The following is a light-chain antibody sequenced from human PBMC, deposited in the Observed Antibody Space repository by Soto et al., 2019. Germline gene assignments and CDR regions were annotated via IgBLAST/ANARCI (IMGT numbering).Light chain of an antibody. Sequence: QSVLTQPASVSGSPGQSITVSCTGTSSDVVNFNYVSWYQQHPGKAPKLMIYEVIHRPSGVSNRFSGSKSGSTASLTISGLQAEDEADYYCTSYTSSGTYVFGTGTKVTVI. CDR1: SSDVVNFNY. CDR2: EVI. CDR3: TSYTSSGTYV. J-gene: IGLJ1*01. V-gene: IGLV2-14*01.